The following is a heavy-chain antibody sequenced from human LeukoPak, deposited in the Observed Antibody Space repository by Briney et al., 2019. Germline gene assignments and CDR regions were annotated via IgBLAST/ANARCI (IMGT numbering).Heavy chain of an antibody. D-gene: IGHD2-2*01. Sequence: ASVKVSCKASGYTFTSYGISWVRQAPGQGLEWMGWISAYNGNTNYAQKLQGRVTMTTDTSTSTAYMELRSLRSDDTAVYYCARSRRLKDIVVVPDAMALDYWGQGTLVTVSS. CDR2: ISAYNGNT. J-gene: IGHJ4*02. CDR3: ARSRRLKDIVVVPDAMALDY. CDR1: GYTFTSYG. V-gene: IGHV1-18*01.